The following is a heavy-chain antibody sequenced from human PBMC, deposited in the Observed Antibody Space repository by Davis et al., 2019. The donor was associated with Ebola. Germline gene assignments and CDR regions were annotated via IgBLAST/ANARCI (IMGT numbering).Heavy chain of an antibody. J-gene: IGHJ4*02. CDR3: ASRTYSGSYGRGYFDY. CDR1: GGSFSGYY. D-gene: IGHD1-26*01. CDR2: IKHSGST. Sequence: SETLSLTCAVYGGSFSGYYWSWIRQPPGKGLEWIGEIKHSGSTNYNPSLKSRVTISVDTSKNQFSLKLSSVTAADTAVYYCASRTYSGSYGRGYFDYWGQGTLVTVSS. V-gene: IGHV4-34*01.